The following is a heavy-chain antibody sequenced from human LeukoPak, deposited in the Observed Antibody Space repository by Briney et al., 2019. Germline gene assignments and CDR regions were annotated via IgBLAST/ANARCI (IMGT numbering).Heavy chain of an antibody. J-gene: IGHJ4*02. V-gene: IGHV3-7*02. CDR1: GFTFSSYW. CDR2: INQDGSEK. D-gene: IGHD1-1*01. Sequence: GGSLRLSCAASGFTFSSYWMTWVRQAPGKGLEWVATINQDGSEKYYVDSVKGRFTISRDNAKNSLYLQMNSLRAEDTAVYYCARGTTTYYFDYWGQGTLVTVSS. CDR3: ARGTTTYYFDY.